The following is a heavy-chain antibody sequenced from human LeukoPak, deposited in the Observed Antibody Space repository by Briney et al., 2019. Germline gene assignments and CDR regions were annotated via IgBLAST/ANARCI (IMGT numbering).Heavy chain of an antibody. J-gene: IGHJ4*02. Sequence: GGSLRLSCTASGFIFGDYAMSWVRQAPGKGLEWVSYISSSSSTIYYADSVEGRFTISRDNAKNSLYLQMNSLRDEDTAVYYCARDSHYGDFLFDYWGQGTLVTVSS. CDR1: GFIFGDYA. V-gene: IGHV3-48*02. CDR2: ISSSSSTI. D-gene: IGHD4-17*01. CDR3: ARDSHYGDFLFDY.